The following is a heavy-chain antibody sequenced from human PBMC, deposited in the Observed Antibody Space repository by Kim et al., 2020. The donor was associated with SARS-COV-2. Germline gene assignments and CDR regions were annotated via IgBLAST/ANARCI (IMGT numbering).Heavy chain of an antibody. J-gene: IGHJ6*03. CDR1: GYSFTSYW. Sequence: GESLKISCKGSGYSFTSYWIGWVRQMPGKGLEWMGIIYPGDSDTRYSPSFQGQVTISADKSISTAYLQWSSLKASDTAMYYCARWDADFWSGYAGYYYYMDVWGKGTTVTVSS. CDR3: ARWDADFWSGYAGYYYYMDV. V-gene: IGHV5-51*01. D-gene: IGHD3-3*01. CDR2: IYPGDSDT.